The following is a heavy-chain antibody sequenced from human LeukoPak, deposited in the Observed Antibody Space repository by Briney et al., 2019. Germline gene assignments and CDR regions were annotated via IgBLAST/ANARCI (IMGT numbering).Heavy chain of an antibody. V-gene: IGHV3-30*02. CDR3: AKDQATLGFSRVAGIFPANFDY. J-gene: IGHJ4*02. CDR2: IRYDGRNK. D-gene: IGHD6-19*01. CDR1: GFTFSSYG. Sequence: GGSLRLSCAASGFTFSSYGMYWVRQAPGPGPEWVACIRYDGRNKYYADTVQGRFTISRDNSKYTLFLQMNSLRAEDTAVYYCAKDQATLGFSRVAGIFPANFDYWGQGTLVTVSS.